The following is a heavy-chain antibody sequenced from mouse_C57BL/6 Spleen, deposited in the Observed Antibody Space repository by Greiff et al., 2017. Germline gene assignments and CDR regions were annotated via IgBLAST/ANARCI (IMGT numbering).Heavy chain of an antibody. CDR1: GYTFTDYE. D-gene: IGHD2-4*01. J-gene: IGHJ4*01. CDR2: IDPETGGT. V-gene: IGHV1-15*01. Sequence: VQLQQSGAELVRPGASVTLSCKASGYTFTDYEMHWVKQTPVHGLEWIGAIDPETGGTAYNQKFKGKAILTADKSSSTAYMELRSLTSEDSAVYYCTRYPYDYQGYYAMDYWGQGTSVTVSS. CDR3: TRYPYDYQGYYAMDY.